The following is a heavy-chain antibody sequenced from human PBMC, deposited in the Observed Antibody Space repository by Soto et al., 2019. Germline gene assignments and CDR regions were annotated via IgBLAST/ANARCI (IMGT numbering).Heavy chain of an antibody. V-gene: IGHV1-69*13. J-gene: IGHJ6*02. CDR2: IIPVFGTV. CDR1: GGTLSSSV. CDR3: ARGQRLQLWVYGMGV. D-gene: IGHD3-16*01. Sequence: SGKVSCDASGGTLSSSVISWVRQVPGQGLWWMGGIIPVFGTVNYTQKFQGRVTITADESTTTAYMELRSLRSEDAAVYYCARGQRLQLWVYGMGVWGQGPTVTVSS.